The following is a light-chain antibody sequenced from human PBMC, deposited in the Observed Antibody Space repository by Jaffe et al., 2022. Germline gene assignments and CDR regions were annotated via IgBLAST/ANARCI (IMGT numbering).Light chain of an antibody. Sequence: DIVMTQSPDSLAVSLGERATINCKSSQSLLYSSNNKNYLAWHQQKPGQPPKLLIYWASTRQSGVPDRFSGSGSGTDFTLTISSLQAEDVAVYYCQQYYSLPFTFGPGTKVDIK. CDR3: QQYYSLPFT. CDR2: WAS. V-gene: IGKV4-1*01. J-gene: IGKJ3*01. CDR1: QSLLYSSNNKNY.